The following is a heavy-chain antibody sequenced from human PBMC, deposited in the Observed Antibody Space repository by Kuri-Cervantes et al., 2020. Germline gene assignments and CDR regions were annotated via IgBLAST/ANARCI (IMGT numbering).Heavy chain of an antibody. CDR2: VNRANGRT. V-gene: IGHV1-24*01. J-gene: IGHJ4*02. Sequence: ASVKVSCKVSGDTLSELSMHWVRQTPGKGLEWMGGVNRANGRTFHAPRFQGRVTITTDESTSTAYMELSSLRSEDTAVYYCASDGFVTDYGDGGFFYYWGQGTLVTVSS. D-gene: IGHD4-17*01. CDR3: ASDGFVTDYGDGGFFYY. CDR1: GDTLSELS.